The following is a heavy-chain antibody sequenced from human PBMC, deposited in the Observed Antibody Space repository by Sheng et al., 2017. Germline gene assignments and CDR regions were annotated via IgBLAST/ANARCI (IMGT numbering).Heavy chain of an antibody. CDR1: GFTFSSYA. D-gene: IGHD2-21*02. CDR2: ISYDGSNK. J-gene: IGHJ3*02. CDR3: ARDCGDYDAFDI. Sequence: QVQLVESGGGVVQPGRSLRLSCAASGFTFSSYAMHWVRQAPGKGLEWVAVISYDGSNKYYADSVKGRFTISRDNSKNTLYLQMNSLRAEDTAVYYCARDCGDYDAFDIWGQGTMVTVSS. V-gene: IGHV3-30-3*01.